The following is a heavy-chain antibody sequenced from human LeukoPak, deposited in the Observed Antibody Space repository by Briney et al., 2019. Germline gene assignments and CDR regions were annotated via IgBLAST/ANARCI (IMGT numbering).Heavy chain of an antibody. CDR2: ISGSGGST. Sequence: SGGSLRLSCAASGFTFSSYAMTWVRQAPGKGLEWVSVISGSGGSTYYADSVKGRFTIPRDNSKNTLYLQMNSLRAEDTAIYYCAKETIMFDPWGQGTLVTVSS. V-gene: IGHV3-23*01. CDR1: GFTFSSYA. CDR3: AKETIMFDP. J-gene: IGHJ5*02.